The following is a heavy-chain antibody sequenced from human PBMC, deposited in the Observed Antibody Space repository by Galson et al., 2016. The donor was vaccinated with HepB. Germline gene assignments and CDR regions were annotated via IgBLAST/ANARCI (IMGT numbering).Heavy chain of an antibody. CDR3: ARGSGMGSTKAVAH. CDR2: MHPNNGGT. J-gene: IGHJ5*02. D-gene: IGHD2-8*01. CDR1: GYAFTGNY. Sequence: SVKVSCKASGYAFTGNYIHWVRQAPGQGLECMGWMHPNNGGTNYAPNFQGRVTMTTDTSTSTAYMELSGLTFVDTAVYYCARGSGMGSTKAVAHWGQGTLVTVSS. V-gene: IGHV1-2*02.